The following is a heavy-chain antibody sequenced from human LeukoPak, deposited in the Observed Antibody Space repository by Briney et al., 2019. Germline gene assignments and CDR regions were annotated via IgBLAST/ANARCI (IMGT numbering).Heavy chain of an antibody. CDR1: GFTFSSYW. CDR2: INRDGSST. V-gene: IGHV3-74*01. CDR3: ARDRPNYAFDY. Sequence: GGSLRLSCAASGFTFSSYWMHWVRQAPAKGLAWVSCINRDGSSTRYAAFVKGRFTISRDNAKNTLFLQMNSLRAEDTAVYYCARDRPNYAFDYWGQGTLVTVSS. D-gene: IGHD3-16*01. J-gene: IGHJ4*02.